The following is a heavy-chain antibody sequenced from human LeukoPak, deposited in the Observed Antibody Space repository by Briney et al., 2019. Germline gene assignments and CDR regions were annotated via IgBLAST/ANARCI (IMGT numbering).Heavy chain of an antibody. CDR2: ISYEGSSK. J-gene: IGHJ4*02. D-gene: IGHD6-13*01. V-gene: IGHV3-30*18. Sequence: GGSLRLSCAASGFTFSSYGMHWVRQAPGKGLEWVAVISYEGSSKYYADSVKGRFTISRDNSKNTLYLQMNSLRAEDTAVYYCAKEFSLTAAGAIDYWGQGTLVTVAS. CDR3: AKEFSLTAAGAIDY. CDR1: GFTFSSYG.